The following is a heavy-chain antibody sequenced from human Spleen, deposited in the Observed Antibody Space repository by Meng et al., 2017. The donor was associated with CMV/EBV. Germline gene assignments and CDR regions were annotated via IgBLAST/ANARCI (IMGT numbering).Heavy chain of an antibody. J-gene: IGHJ4*02. CDR3: ARARRVHYSSPFAPFDH. CDR2: INSDGSST. Sequence: GESLKISCAASGFTFSTYWMHWVRQAPGKGLVWVSRINSDGSSTSYADSVKGRFTISRDTVENTLSLQMDSLRTEDTAVYYCARARRVHYSSPFAPFDHWGQGTVVTVSS. V-gene: IGHV3-74*01. CDR1: GFTFSTYW. D-gene: IGHD6-13*01.